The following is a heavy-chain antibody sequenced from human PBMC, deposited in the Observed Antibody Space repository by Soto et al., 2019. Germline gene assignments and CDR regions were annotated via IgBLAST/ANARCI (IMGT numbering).Heavy chain of an antibody. Sequence: GGSLRLSCAASGFTFSSQWMDWVRQAPGKGLEWVANINQDGSEKHYVDSVRGRFTISRDNAKNSLYLQMNSLTAEDSALYYCSPALNYWGQGTLVTVSS. CDR3: SPALNY. CDR2: INQDGSEK. J-gene: IGHJ4*02. V-gene: IGHV3-7*01. D-gene: IGHD2-2*01. CDR1: GFTFSSQW.